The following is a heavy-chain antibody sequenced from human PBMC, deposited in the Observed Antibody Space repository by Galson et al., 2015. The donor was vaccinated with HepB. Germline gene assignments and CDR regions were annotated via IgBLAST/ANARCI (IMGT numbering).Heavy chain of an antibody. CDR2: ISYDGSNK. V-gene: IGHV3-30-3*01. J-gene: IGHJ6*02. Sequence: SLRLSCAASGFTFSSYAMHWVRQAPGKGLEWVAVISYDGSNKYYADSVKGRFTISRDNSKNTLYLQMNSLRDEDTAVYYCARDQGPYYDFWSGYLYYYYGMDVWGQGTTVTVSS. CDR1: GFTFSSYA. D-gene: IGHD3-3*01. CDR3: ARDQGPYYDFWSGYLYYYYGMDV.